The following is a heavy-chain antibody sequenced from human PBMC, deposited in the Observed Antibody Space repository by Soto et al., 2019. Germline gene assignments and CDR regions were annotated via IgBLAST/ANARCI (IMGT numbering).Heavy chain of an antibody. Sequence: ASVKVSCKASGFTFTGSAVQWVRQARGQRLEWIGWIVVGSGNTNYAQKFQERVTITRDMSTSTAYMELSSLRSEDTAVYYCAADPLVMITFGGVIVTPYYYYGMDVWGQGTTVTVSS. CDR1: GFTFTGSA. V-gene: IGHV1-58*01. D-gene: IGHD3-16*02. J-gene: IGHJ6*02. CDR2: IVVGSGNT. CDR3: AADPLVMITFGGVIVTPYYYYGMDV.